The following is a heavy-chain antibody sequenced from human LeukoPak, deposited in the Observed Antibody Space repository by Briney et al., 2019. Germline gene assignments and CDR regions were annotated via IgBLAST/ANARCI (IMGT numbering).Heavy chain of an antibody. J-gene: IGHJ4*02. CDR2: IRDSGSST. V-gene: IGHV3-23*01. Sequence: GGSLRLSCAASGFTFSSYAMSWVRQAPGKGLEWVSAIRDSGSSTHYADSVKGRFTISRDNAKNSLYLQMNSLRAEDTAVYYCARASGSYFNFDYWGQGTLVTVSS. CDR1: GFTFSSYA. D-gene: IGHD1-26*01. CDR3: ARASGSYFNFDY.